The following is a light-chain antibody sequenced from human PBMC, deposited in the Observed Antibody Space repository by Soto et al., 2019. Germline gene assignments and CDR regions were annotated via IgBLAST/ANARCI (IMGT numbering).Light chain of an antibody. CDR2: KAS. Sequence: DIQMTQSPSTLSASVGDRVTITCRASQSISVWLAWYQQKPGKAPNPLIYKASSLESGVPSRFSGSGSGTEFTLTISSLQPDDFATYYCQQSNTYSWTFGQGTKVDIK. CDR3: QQSNTYSWT. J-gene: IGKJ1*01. CDR1: QSISVW. V-gene: IGKV1-5*03.